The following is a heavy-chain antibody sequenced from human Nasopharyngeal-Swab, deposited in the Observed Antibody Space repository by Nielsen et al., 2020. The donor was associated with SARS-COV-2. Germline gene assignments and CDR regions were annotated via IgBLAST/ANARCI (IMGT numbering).Heavy chain of an antibody. Sequence: ASVKVSCKASGYTFTGYYMHWVRQAPGQGLEWMGRINPNSGGTNYAQKFQGRVTMTRDTSISTAYMELSRLRSDDTAVYYCARDGTRYNWNDYYYYGMDVWGKGTTVTV. V-gene: IGHV1-2*06. CDR3: ARDGTRYNWNDYYYYGMDV. CDR2: INPNSGGT. CDR1: GYTFTGYY. J-gene: IGHJ6*04. D-gene: IGHD1-1*01.